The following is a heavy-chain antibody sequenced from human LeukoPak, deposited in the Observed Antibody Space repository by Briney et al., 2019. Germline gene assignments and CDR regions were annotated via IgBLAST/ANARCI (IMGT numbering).Heavy chain of an antibody. CDR2: ISSSSSTI. V-gene: IGHV3-48*01. Sequence: GGSLRLSCAASGFTFSSYNMNWVRQAPGKGLEWVSYISSSSSTIYYADSVKGRFTISRDNAKNSLYLQMNSLRAEDTAVYYCARDWAVTMVRGVTFDYWGQGTLVTVSS. CDR3: ARDWAVTMVRGVTFDY. J-gene: IGHJ4*02. CDR1: GFTFSSYN. D-gene: IGHD3-10*01.